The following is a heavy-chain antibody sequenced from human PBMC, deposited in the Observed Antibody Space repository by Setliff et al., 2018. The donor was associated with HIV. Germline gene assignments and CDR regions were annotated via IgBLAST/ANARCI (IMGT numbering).Heavy chain of an antibody. D-gene: IGHD2-15*01. V-gene: IGHV1-3*01. Sequence: VKVSCKASGYSFSNFAIHWVRQAPGQRLEWLGWINAGSGNTRYSQKFQDRPTITRDTSARTVYMELSSLKSEDTAVYYCARVRCSGANCFNWFDFWGQGTPVTVSS. CDR2: INAGSGNT. CDR1: GYSFSNFA. J-gene: IGHJ5*01. CDR3: ARVRCSGANCFNWFDF.